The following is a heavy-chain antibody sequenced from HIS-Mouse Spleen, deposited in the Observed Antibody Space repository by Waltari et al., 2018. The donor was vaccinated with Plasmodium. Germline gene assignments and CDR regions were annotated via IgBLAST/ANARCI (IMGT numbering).Heavy chain of an antibody. CDR3: ARVTSSGVYWYFDL. Sequence: QVQLQQWGAGLLKPSETLSLTCAVYGGSFSGYYWSWIRQPPGKGVEWIGEINHSGSTNYNPSLKSRVTISVDTSKNQFSLKLSAVTAADTAVYYCARVTSSGVYWYFDLWGRGTLVTVSS. V-gene: IGHV4-34*01. D-gene: IGHD3-3*01. J-gene: IGHJ2*01. CDR2: INHSGST. CDR1: GGSFSGYY.